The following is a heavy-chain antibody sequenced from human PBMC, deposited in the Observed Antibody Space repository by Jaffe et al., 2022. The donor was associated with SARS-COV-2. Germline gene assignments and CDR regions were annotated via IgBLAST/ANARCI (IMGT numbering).Heavy chain of an antibody. V-gene: IGHV4-39*01. CDR2: IYYSGTT. J-gene: IGHJ6*03. Sequence: QLQLQESGPGLVKPSETLSLTCTVSGGSISSTSYYWGWIRQPPGKGLEWIGSIYYSGTTYYNPSLKSRVTISVDTSKNQFSLRLSSVTAADTAVYYCARHKIHSAPFGFNYYYYMDVWGKGTTVTVSS. CDR3: ARHKIHSAPFGFNYYYYMDV. CDR1: GGSISSTSYY. D-gene: IGHD3-3*01.